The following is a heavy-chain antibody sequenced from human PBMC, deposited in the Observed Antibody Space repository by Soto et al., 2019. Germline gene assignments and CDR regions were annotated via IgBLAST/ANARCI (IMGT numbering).Heavy chain of an antibody. CDR1: GFTFSNYE. Sequence: EAQLVESGGGLVQPGGSLRLSCAASGFTFSNYEMHWVRQAPGKGLEYVSGISNNGAHTDYAKSVKGRFTISRDNSENTLYLQMGSLRGGDMALYYCERRGYGSRWPTGYMDVWGKGTTVTVSS. V-gene: IGHV3-64*01. CDR3: ERRGYGSRWPTGYMDV. D-gene: IGHD6-13*01. CDR2: ISNNGAHT. J-gene: IGHJ6*03.